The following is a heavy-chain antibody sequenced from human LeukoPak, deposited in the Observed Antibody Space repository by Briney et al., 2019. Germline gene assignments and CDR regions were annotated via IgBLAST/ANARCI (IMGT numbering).Heavy chain of an antibody. V-gene: IGHV4-61*02. D-gene: IGHD6-13*01. CDR1: GGSISSSSYY. Sequence: SETLSLTCTVSGGSISSSSYYWSWIRQPAGKGLEWIGRIYTSGSTNYNPSLKSRVTMSVDTSKNQFSLKLSSVTAADTAVYYCARLGSSSWYETKSYFDYWGQGTLVTVSS. CDR3: ARLGSSSWYETKSYFDY. CDR2: IYTSGST. J-gene: IGHJ4*02.